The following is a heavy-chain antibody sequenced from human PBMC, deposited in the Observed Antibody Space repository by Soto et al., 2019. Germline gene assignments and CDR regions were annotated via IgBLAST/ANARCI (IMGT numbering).Heavy chain of an antibody. CDR3: AKDWGYCISTSCYGGFDY. Sequence: HVQLVESGGGVVQPGRSLRLSCAASGFTFSSYGMHWVRQAPGKGLEWVAVISYDGSNKYYADSVKGRFTISRDNSKNTLYLQMNSLRAEETAVYYCAKDWGYCISTSCYGGFDYWGQGTLVTVSS. D-gene: IGHD2-2*01. CDR2: ISYDGSNK. J-gene: IGHJ4*02. V-gene: IGHV3-30*18. CDR1: GFTFSSYG.